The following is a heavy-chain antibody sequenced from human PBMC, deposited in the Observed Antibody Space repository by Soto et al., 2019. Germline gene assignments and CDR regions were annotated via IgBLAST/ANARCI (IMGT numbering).Heavy chain of an antibody. V-gene: IGHV4-59*01. Sequence: QVQLQESGPGLVKPSETLSLTCTVSGGSISSYYWSWIRQPPGKGLEWIGYIYYSGSTNYNPSLKSRVTISVDTSKNQFSLKLSSVTAADTAVYYCARDLGAAAKDNWFDPWGQGTLFTVSS. CDR2: IYYSGST. D-gene: IGHD6-13*01. J-gene: IGHJ5*02. CDR3: ARDLGAAAKDNWFDP. CDR1: GGSISSYY.